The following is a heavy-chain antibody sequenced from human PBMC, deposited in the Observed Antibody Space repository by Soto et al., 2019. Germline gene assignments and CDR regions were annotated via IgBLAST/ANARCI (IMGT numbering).Heavy chain of an antibody. D-gene: IGHD6-6*01. J-gene: IGHJ4*02. Sequence: QLRLQESGPGLVKPSETLSLTCTVSGASISSDGFYWGWIRQPPGKGMEWIASIYYNGDTFHNPSLKSRVTMSVDTSKNTFSLNLMSVTAADTAVYYCARHVRDSRSLSGRYYFDYWGQGTLVTVSS. CDR1: GASISSDGFY. CDR3: ARHVRDSRSLSGRYYFDY. V-gene: IGHV4-39*01. CDR2: IYYNGDT.